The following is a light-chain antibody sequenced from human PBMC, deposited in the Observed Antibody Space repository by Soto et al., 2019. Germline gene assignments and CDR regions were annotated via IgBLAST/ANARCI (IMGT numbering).Light chain of an antibody. CDR1: QSVSSSY. CDR2: GAS. Sequence: EIVLTQSPGTLSLSPGERATLSCRASQSVSSSYLAWYQQRPGQAPRLPIYGASNRATGIPARFSGSGSGTDFTLTISSLEPEDFAVYYCQQRSNWPPTFGQGTKVDIK. J-gene: IGKJ1*01. V-gene: IGKV3D-20*02. CDR3: QQRSNWPPT.